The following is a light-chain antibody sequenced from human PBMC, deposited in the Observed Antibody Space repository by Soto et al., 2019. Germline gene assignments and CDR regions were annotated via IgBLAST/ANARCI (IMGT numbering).Light chain of an antibody. Sequence: DIQVTQSPSTLSASVGERDTITCRASQSISSWLAWYQQKPGKAPKLLIYGASSLESGVPSRFSGSGSGTEFTLTISSLQPDDFATYYCQQYNSYPWTFGQGTKVDIK. J-gene: IGKJ1*01. V-gene: IGKV1-5*01. CDR3: QQYNSYPWT. CDR2: GAS. CDR1: QSISSW.